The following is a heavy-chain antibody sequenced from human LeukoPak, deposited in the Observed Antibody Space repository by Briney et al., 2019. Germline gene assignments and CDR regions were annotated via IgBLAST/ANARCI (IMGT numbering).Heavy chain of an antibody. CDR1: GGSISSSSYY. V-gene: IGHV4-39*07. Sequence: SETLSLTCTVSGGSISSSSYYWGWIRQPPGKGLEWIGSIYYSGSTYYNPSLKSRVTISVDTSKNQFSLKLSSVTAADTAVYYCARDWQAAATFDYWGQGTLVTVSS. J-gene: IGHJ4*02. CDR2: IYYSGST. D-gene: IGHD6-13*01. CDR3: ARDWQAAATFDY.